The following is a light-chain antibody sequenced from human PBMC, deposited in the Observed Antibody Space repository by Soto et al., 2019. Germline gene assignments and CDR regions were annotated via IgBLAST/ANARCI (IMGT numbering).Light chain of an antibody. V-gene: IGKV3-20*01. Sequence: EIVLTQSTGTLSLSPGERATLSCRASQSVPKYYLAWYQHKPGQATRLLIYGPSSRATSIPDRFCGSGSGTEFTLSISRLEPEDFAVYYWHQYATSPQTFGQGTKVQMK. CDR1: QSVPKYY. CDR3: HQYATSPQT. J-gene: IGKJ1*01. CDR2: GPS.